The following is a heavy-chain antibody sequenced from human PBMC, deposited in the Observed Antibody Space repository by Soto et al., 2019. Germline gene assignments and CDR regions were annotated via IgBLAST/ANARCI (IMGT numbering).Heavy chain of an antibody. CDR3: ARVNYYGSGNYVVNWFDP. J-gene: IGHJ5*02. CDR1: GGSISSGGYY. V-gene: IGHV4-31*03. Sequence: QVQLQESGPGLVKPSQTLSLTCTVSGGSISSGGYYWSWIRQPPGKGLEWIGYIYYSGSTYYNPYLKSRLTIPVDPSKNRFSLKLSSVTAAETGVYYCARVNYYGSGNYVVNWFDPWGQGTLVNGSS. CDR2: IYYSGST. D-gene: IGHD3-10*01.